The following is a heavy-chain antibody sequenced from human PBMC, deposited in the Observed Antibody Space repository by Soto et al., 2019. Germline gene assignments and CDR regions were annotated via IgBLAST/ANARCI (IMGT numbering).Heavy chain of an antibody. D-gene: IGHD1-1*01. V-gene: IGHV3-74*01. J-gene: IGHJ4*02. Sequence: EVQLVESGGGLVQSGGSLRLSCAASGFNLRSYWMHWVRQAPGKGLVWVSRINDYGTTINYAESVEGRFTISRDDAKSEVYLKMNNLRAEDTAVYYCARGRLEPFDYLGQGALVTVSS. CDR1: GFNLRSYW. CDR2: INDYGTTI. CDR3: ARGRLEPFDY.